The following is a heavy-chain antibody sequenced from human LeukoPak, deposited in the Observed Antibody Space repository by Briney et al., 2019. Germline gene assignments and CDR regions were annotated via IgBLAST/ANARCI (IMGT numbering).Heavy chain of an antibody. CDR1: GGSISSGNYY. D-gene: IGHD2-2*01. CDR3: ARREAQPM. CDR2: SDTTGST. Sequence: SETLSLTCTVSGGSISSGNYYWSWVRQPAGKGLEWIGRSDTTGSTNYNPSLKSRVTISVDRSKNQFSLKLRSVTAADTAVYYCARREAQPMWGQGTMVTVSS. J-gene: IGHJ3*02. V-gene: IGHV4-61*02.